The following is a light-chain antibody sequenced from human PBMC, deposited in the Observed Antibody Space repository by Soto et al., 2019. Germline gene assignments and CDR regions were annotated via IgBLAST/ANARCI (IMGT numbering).Light chain of an antibody. Sequence: IQMTQSASTLSASVGERVTITCRASQSVSNWLAWYQQKPGKAPKLLIYDASSLESGVPSRFSGSGSGTEFTLTISSLQPDDFATYYCQQSYSTPRTFGQGTMVAIK. CDR1: QSVSNW. CDR2: DAS. J-gene: IGKJ1*01. V-gene: IGKV1-5*01. CDR3: QQSYSTPRT.